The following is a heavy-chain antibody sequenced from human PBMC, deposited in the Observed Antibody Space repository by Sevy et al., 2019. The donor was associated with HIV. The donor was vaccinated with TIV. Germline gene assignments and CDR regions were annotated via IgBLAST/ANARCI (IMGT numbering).Heavy chain of an antibody. D-gene: IGHD6-19*01. CDR3: ASRAIAVAGRDAFDI. CDR1: GGSITRSNYY. CDR2: ISDTGST. J-gene: IGHJ3*02. V-gene: IGHV4-39*01. Sequence: HSETLSLTCTVSGGSITRSNYYWGWIRQPPGKGLEWVGSISDTGSTYYNPSLKSRVTIYRDTSKNQFSLKLNSVTVADTTIYYCASRAIAVAGRDAFDIWGQGTLVTVSS.